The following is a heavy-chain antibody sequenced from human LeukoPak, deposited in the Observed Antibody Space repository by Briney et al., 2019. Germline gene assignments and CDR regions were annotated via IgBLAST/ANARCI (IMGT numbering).Heavy chain of an antibody. Sequence: GGSLRLSCAASGFTFSSYGMHWVRQAPGKGLEWVAVISYDGSNKYYADSVKGRFTISRDNSKNTLYLQMNSLRAEDTAVYYCARVFGYSPVGRAFDIWGQGTMVTVSS. CDR1: GFTFSSYG. V-gene: IGHV3-30*03. D-gene: IGHD1-26*01. J-gene: IGHJ3*02. CDR2: ISYDGSNK. CDR3: ARVFGYSPVGRAFDI.